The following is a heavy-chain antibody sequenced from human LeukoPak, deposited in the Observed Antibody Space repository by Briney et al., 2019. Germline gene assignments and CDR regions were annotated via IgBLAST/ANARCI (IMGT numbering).Heavy chain of an antibody. J-gene: IGHJ4*02. V-gene: IGHV3-23*01. CDR3: AKGECGGDCYSRY. D-gene: IGHD2-21*02. Sequence: GGSLRLSCEASGFTFSSYAMSWVRQAPGKGLEWVSAISGSGGSTYYADSVKGRFTISRDNSKNTLYLQMNSLRAEDTAVYYCAKGECGGDCYSRYWGQGTLVTVSS. CDR1: GFTFSSYA. CDR2: ISGSGGST.